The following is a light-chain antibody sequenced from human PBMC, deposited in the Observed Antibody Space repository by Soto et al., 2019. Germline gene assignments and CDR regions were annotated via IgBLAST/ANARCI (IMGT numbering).Light chain of an antibody. CDR3: QQSEFYPLT. CDR1: QTISTW. J-gene: IGKJ5*01. Sequence: EIQMAQSPSTLSASVGDRVTITCRASQTISTWLAWYQHKPGKAPNLLIYDASTLMSGVPSRFSGSGSGTEFTLTISSLQPGDFATYCCQQSEFYPLTFGQVTRLEN. V-gene: IGKV1-5*01. CDR2: DAS.